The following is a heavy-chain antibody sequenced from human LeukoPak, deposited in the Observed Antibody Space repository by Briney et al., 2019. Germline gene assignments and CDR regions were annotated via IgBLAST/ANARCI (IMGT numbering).Heavy chain of an antibody. V-gene: IGHV3-23*01. CDR2: ITGTGFDT. CDR3: AQMAIAKGATQGRGFLQFEL. J-gene: IGHJ4*02. Sequence: GGSLRLSCAASGFTFDNHAMTWVCQAPGKGLEWVSLITGTGFDTYTANSVKGRFITSRDNSKNSLYLRLNSLRPEDTAMYYCAQMAIAKGATQGRGFLQFELWGQETLVTVSS. CDR1: GFTFDNHA. D-gene: IGHD2-21*01.